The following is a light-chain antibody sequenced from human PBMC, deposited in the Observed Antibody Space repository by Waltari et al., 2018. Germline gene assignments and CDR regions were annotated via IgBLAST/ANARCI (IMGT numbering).Light chain of an antibody. CDR3: CSYVAGRRV. Sequence: QSALIQPASVSGSPGQSITISCTGIGGDVGSSNFASWNQQFPDTAPKRLNYEATKRPSGGSNRFSGSKSVNAASLTISGLQAEDEADYYCCSYVAGRRVFGGGTRLTVL. J-gene: IGLJ3*02. CDR2: EAT. CDR1: GGDVGSSNF. V-gene: IGLV2-23*01.